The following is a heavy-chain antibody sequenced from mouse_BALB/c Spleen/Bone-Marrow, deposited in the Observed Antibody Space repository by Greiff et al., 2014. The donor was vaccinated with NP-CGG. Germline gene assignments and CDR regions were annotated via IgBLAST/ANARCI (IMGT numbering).Heavy chain of an antibody. Sequence: VQLQQSGAELVKPGASVRLSCTASGFNIKDTYIHWVKQRPEQSLEWIGRIDPANGNAKYDPKFQGKATITADTSSNTAYLQLSSLTSEDTAVYYCASCRLRTYFDYWGQGTTLTVSS. CDR3: ASCRLRTYFDY. D-gene: IGHD3-2*02. CDR1: GFNIKDTY. V-gene: IGHV14-3*02. CDR2: IDPANGNA. J-gene: IGHJ2*01.